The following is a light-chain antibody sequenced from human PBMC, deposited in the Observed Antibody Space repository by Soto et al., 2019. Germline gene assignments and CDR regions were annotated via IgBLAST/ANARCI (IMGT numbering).Light chain of an antibody. CDR3: QQYGSSSWT. CDR2: AAS. V-gene: IGKV3-20*01. Sequence: EIVWTQSPSTMSLSPGERATLFCKASQSVSSSYLAWYQQKPGQAPRLLIYAASSRATGIPDRFTGSGCGADVTLTNSRLEPEEVAVYYCQQYGSSSWTFGQGTTVEIK. CDR1: QSVSSSY. J-gene: IGKJ1*01.